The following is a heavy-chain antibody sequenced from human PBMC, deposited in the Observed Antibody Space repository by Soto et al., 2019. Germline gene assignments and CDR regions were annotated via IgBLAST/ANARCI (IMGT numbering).Heavy chain of an antibody. CDR2: ISTSGSPI. Sequence: GGSLRLSCTASGLTLSFYEMNWVRQTPGKGLQWVSYISTSGSPIYYADSVKGRFTISRDNAKNSLYLQMNGLRVEDKAIYYCATFGIATTSHPFTKYFQQWGQGTLVTVSS. V-gene: IGHV3-48*03. CDR1: GLTLSFYE. J-gene: IGHJ1*01. D-gene: IGHD3-10*01. CDR3: ATFGIATTSHPFTKYFQQ.